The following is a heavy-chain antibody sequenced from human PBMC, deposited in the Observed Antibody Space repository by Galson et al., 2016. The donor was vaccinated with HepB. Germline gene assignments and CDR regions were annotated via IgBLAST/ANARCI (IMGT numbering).Heavy chain of an antibody. CDR3: AHKPHSVGFGYFAY. V-gene: IGHV2-5*02. D-gene: IGHD3-10*01. Sequence: PALVKPTQTLTLTCTCSGFSVSTNGESVGWIRQPPGKALEWLALVYWDDDKRYSPSLKSRLTITKDTSKNQVVLTMTDMDPVDTATYYCAHKPHSVGFGYFAYWGQGTLVTVSS. J-gene: IGHJ4*02. CDR2: VYWDDDK. CDR1: GFSVSTNGES.